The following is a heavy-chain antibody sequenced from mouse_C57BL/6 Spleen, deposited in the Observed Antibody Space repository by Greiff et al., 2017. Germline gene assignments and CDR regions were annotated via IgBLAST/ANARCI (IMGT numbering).Heavy chain of an antibody. Sequence: VQLQQSGAELVKPGASVKISCKASGYAFSSYWMNWVKQRPGKGLEWIGQIYPGDGDTNYNGKFKGKATLTADKSSSTAYMQLSSLTSEDSAVYFCAREHDGYSYYLDYWGQGTTLTVSS. CDR2: IYPGDGDT. CDR1: GYAFSSYW. D-gene: IGHD2-3*01. V-gene: IGHV1-80*01. CDR3: AREHDGYSYYLDY. J-gene: IGHJ2*01.